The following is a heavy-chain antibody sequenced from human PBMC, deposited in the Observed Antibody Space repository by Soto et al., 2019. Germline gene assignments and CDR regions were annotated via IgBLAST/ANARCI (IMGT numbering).Heavy chain of an antibody. J-gene: IGHJ5*02. CDR2: IYWNDDK. CDR1: GFSLSTSGVG. CDR3: AHSFFGVVTTSPLGFDP. Sequence: SGPKRVNHTQTLTLSFTFAGFSLSTSGVGVGWIRQPPGKALEWLALIYWNDDKRYSPSLKSRLTITKDTSKNQVVLTMTNMDPVDTATYYCAHSFFGVVTTSPLGFDPWGQGTLVTVSS. D-gene: IGHD3-3*01. V-gene: IGHV2-5*01.